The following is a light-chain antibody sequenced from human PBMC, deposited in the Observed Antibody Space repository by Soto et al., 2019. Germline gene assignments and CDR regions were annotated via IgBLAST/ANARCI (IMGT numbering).Light chain of an antibody. Sequence: DIQMTQSPSTLSASVGDRVTITCRASQSISSWLAWYQQKEGKAPKLLINKASSLESGVPSRFSGSGSGTEFTLTISSLQPDDFATYYCQQYNSYPRTFGQGTKVEIK. CDR3: QQYNSYPRT. V-gene: IGKV1-5*03. J-gene: IGKJ1*01. CDR2: KAS. CDR1: QSISSW.